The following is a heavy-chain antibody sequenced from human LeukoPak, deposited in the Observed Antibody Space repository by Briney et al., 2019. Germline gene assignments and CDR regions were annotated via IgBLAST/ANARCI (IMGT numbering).Heavy chain of an antibody. CDR3: TRVGYIDEGIDY. J-gene: IGHJ4*02. CDR1: GGSFTDYY. V-gene: IGHV3-7*04. CDR2: IKQDGSKK. Sequence: PSETLSLTCVLYGGSFTDYYWTWVRQAPGKGLEWVANIKQDGSKKSYVDSVKGRFTISRDNAKNSLYLQMNSLRAEDTAIYYCTRVGYIDEGIDYWGQGTLVTVSS. D-gene: IGHD5-24*01.